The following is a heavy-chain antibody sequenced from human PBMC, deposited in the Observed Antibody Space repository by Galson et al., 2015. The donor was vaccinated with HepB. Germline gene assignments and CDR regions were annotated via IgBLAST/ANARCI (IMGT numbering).Heavy chain of an antibody. CDR2: INPSGGST. J-gene: IGHJ5*02. CDR3: ARDLGYCSGGSCYSSNWFDP. D-gene: IGHD2-15*01. CDR1: GYTFTSYY. Sequence: SVKVSCKASGYTFTSYYMHWVRQAPGQGLEWMGIINPSGGSTSYAQKFQGRVTMTRDTSTSTVYMELSSLRSEDTAVYYCARDLGYCSGGSCYSSNWFDPWGQGTLVTVSS. V-gene: IGHV1-46*01.